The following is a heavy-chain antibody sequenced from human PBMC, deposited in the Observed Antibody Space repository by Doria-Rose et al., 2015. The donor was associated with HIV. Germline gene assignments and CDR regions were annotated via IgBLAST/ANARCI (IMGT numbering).Heavy chain of an antibody. CDR2: IYTSGTT. D-gene: IGHD2-2*02. Sequence: WIRQPPGKGLEWIGYIYTSGTTNYNPSLKSRVTISVDTSKSQFSLQLSSVTAADTAVYYCARLRGGTSSYSPWGQGILVTVSS. CDR3: ARLRGGTSSYSP. V-gene: IGHV4-4*09. J-gene: IGHJ5*02.